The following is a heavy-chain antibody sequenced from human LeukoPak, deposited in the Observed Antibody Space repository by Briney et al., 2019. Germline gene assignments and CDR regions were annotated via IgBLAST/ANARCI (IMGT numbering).Heavy chain of an antibody. CDR1: GYSISSGYY. D-gene: IGHD3-10*01. J-gene: IGHJ4*02. Sequence: PSETLSFTCAVSGYSISSGYYWGWIRQPPGKGLEWIGSIYHSGNTYYNPSLKSRVTISVDTSKNQFSVKLSSVTAADTAVYYCARQHSYGSGSYFGYWGQGTLVTVSS. CDR3: ARQHSYGSGSYFGY. CDR2: IYHSGNT. V-gene: IGHV4-38-2*01.